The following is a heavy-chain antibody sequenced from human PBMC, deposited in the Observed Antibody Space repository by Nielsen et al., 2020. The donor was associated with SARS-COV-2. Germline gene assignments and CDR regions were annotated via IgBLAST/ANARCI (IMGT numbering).Heavy chain of an antibody. CDR3: AREPFLYGMDV. CDR1: GFTFNNYG. D-gene: IGHD2-21*01. V-gene: IGHV3-30*03. J-gene: IGHJ6*02. CDR2: ISYEGSEK. Sequence: GGSLRLSCAASGFTFNNYGMYWVRQAPGKGLEWVASISYEGSEKYYADSLKGRFTVSRDTSKNTVYLQMNSLTVEDTAVYHCAREPFLYGMDVWGQGTTVTVS.